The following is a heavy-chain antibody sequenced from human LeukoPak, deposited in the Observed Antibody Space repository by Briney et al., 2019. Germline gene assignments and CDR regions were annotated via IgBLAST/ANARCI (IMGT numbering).Heavy chain of an antibody. CDR1: GFNFDDYA. Sequence: GGSLRLSCAASGFNFDDYAMHWVRQAPGKGLEWVSDISWDSGNVGYADSVKGRFTISRDNAKKSLYLQMNDLRTEDTALYYCAKDRGYGSGAYGHFDYWGQGALVTVSS. D-gene: IGHD3-10*01. V-gene: IGHV3-9*01. CDR3: AKDRGYGSGAYGHFDY. CDR2: ISWDSGNV. J-gene: IGHJ4*02.